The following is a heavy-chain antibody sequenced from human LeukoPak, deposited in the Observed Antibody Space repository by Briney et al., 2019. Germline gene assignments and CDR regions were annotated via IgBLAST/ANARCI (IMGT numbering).Heavy chain of an antibody. CDR1: GFTFSSHS. CDR2: ISSGSSAR. CDR3: ARMSGSRLPGY. D-gene: IGHD3-3*01. V-gene: IGHV3-48*01. J-gene: IGHJ4*02. Sequence: PGGSLRLSCAASGFTFSSHSMNWVRQTPGKGLEWVSYISSGSSARYYADSVKGRFTISRGDARNSLYLQMNSLRAEDTAVYYCARMSGSRLPGYWGQGTLVTVSS.